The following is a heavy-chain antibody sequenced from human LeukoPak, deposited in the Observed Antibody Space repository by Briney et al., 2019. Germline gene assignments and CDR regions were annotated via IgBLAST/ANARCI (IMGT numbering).Heavy chain of an antibody. V-gene: IGHV4-4*07. Sequence: PSETLSLTCTVSGGSISSYYWSWIRQPAGKGLEWIGRIYTSGSTNYNPSLKSRVTMSVDTSKNQFSLKLSSVTAADTAVYYCAGPGQQLVRYAFDIWGQGTMVTVSS. CDR3: AGPGQQLVRYAFDI. CDR2: IYTSGST. D-gene: IGHD6-13*01. CDR1: GGSISSYY. J-gene: IGHJ3*02.